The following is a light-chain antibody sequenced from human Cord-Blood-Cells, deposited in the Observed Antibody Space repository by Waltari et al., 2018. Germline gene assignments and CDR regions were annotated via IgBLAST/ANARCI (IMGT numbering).Light chain of an antibody. V-gene: IGKV2-29*02. CDR1: QSLLNSDGKTY. Sequence: DIVMTPPPLSLSVTPGQPASISCKSSQSLLNSDGKTYLYWYLQKPGQSPQLLIYEVAGRFSGVPDMFSGSGSGTDFTLKISRVEAEDVGVYYCMQGIHRPWTFGQGTKVEIK. CDR3: MQGIHRPWT. CDR2: EVA. J-gene: IGKJ1*01.